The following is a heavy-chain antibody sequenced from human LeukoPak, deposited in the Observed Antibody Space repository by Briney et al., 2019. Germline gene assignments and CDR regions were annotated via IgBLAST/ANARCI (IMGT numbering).Heavy chain of an antibody. D-gene: IGHD3-3*01. CDR1: GGTFSSYA. CDR2: IIPIFGTA. CDR3: ARDLSPRRDYDFWSGYED. Sequence: ASVKVSCKASGGTFSSYAISWVRQAPGQGLEWMGGIIPIFGTANYAQKFHGRVTITADESTSTAYMELSSLRSEDTAVCYCARDLSPRRDYDFWSGYEDWGQGTLVTVSS. J-gene: IGHJ4*02. V-gene: IGHV1-69*13.